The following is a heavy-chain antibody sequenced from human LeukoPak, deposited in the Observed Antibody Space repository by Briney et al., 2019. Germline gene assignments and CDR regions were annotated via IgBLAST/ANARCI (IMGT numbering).Heavy chain of an antibody. CDR3: ARHGKEGRDLYYDFWSGYYYYGMDV. D-gene: IGHD3-3*01. J-gene: IGHJ6*02. V-gene: IGHV1-2*06. Sequence: GASVKVSCKASGYTFTGYYMHWVRQAPGQGLEWMGRINPNSGGTNYAQKFQGRVTMTRDTSISTAYMELSSLRSEDTAVYYCARHGKEGRDLYYDFWSGYYYYGMDVWGQGSTVTVSS. CDR1: GYTFTGYY. CDR2: INPNSGGT.